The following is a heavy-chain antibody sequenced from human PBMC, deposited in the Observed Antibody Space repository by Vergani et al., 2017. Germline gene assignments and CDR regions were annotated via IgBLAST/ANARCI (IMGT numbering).Heavy chain of an antibody. Sequence: QLHLQESGSGLVKPSQTLSLTCTVSGSSITSSSYYWGWIRQPPGKGLEWIGGIYHSGGAYYNPSLKGRVTISVDTSKNQFSLEVTSVTAADTAIYFCARTESFILRYFHWALWGQGTLVTVSS. CDR3: ARTESFILRYFHWAL. CDR2: IYHSGGA. J-gene: IGHJ4*02. D-gene: IGHD3-9*01. CDR1: GSSITSSSYY. V-gene: IGHV4-39*01.